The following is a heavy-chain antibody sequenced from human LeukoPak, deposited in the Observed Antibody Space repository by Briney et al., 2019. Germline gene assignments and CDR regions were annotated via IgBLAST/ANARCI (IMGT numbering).Heavy chain of an antibody. CDR1: GGSISSYY. V-gene: IGHV4-34*01. CDR3: ARGDCSSTSCYGLFDY. D-gene: IGHD2-2*01. Sequence: ASETLSPTCTVSGGSISSYYWSWIRQPPGKGLEWIGEINHSGSTNYNPSLKSRVTISVDTSKNQFSLKLSSVTAADTAVYYCARGDCSSTSCYGLFDYWGQGTLVTVSS. CDR2: INHSGST. J-gene: IGHJ4*02.